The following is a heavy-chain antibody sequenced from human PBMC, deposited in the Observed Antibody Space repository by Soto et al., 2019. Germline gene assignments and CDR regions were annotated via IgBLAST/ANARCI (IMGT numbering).Heavy chain of an antibody. D-gene: IGHD2-2*01. CDR3: LRDPQRNDY. CDR1: GYDFSSYG. V-gene: IGHV1-18*04. Sequence: QVQLVQSGAEVRKPGASVKVSCKASGYDFSSYGSSWVRQAPGQGLEWMGWISASNGKRDYAQQLQGRVSMTSDTSRTTGYMELRSLRSDDTAVYYCLRDPQRNDYWGQGTLVNVSS. CDR2: ISASNGKR. J-gene: IGHJ4*02.